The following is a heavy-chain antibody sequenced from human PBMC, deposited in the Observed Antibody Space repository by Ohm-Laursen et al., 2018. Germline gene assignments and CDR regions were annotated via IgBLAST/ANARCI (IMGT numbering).Heavy chain of an antibody. CDR3: LRGGCSSTSCDYSYGFDV. CDR1: GFAFSGSW. J-gene: IGHJ6*02. D-gene: IGHD2-2*01. V-gene: IGHV3-74*03. Sequence: GSLRLSCAASGFAFSGSWMHWVRQAPGKGLVWVSRINGDGSSTTYADSVKGQFTISRDNAKNTLYLQMSSLTAEDTAAYYCLRGGCSSTSCDYSYGFDVWGQGTTVTVSS. CDR2: INGDGSST.